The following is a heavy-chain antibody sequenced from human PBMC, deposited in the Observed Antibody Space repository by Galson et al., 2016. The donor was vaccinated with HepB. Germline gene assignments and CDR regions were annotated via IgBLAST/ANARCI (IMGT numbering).Heavy chain of an antibody. CDR2: IIPIFVTP. D-gene: IGHD6-19*01. CDR1: GDTFINYG. CDR3: ARGGAGYWYFDL. V-gene: IGHV1-69*06. Sequence: SVKVSCKASGDTFINYGFSWVRQAPGQGPEWMGGIIPIFVTPNYAQKFQDRVTITADKSTSTASMELSSLRSDDTAVDYCARGGAGYWYFDLWGRGTQVTV. J-gene: IGHJ2*01.